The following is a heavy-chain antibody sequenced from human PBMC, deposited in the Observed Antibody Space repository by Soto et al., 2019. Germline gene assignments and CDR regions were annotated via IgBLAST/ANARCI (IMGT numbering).Heavy chain of an antibody. D-gene: IGHD2-8*01. CDR2: IAVGSGYT. Sequence: SVKVSCKASGFTFTSSASQWVRQARGQRLEWIGWIAVGSGYTNYAQRFQDRVTLTRDMSTATTYMELSRLTSEDTAIYYCAADATAWQQMVPSDYWGQGTLVTVSS. J-gene: IGHJ4*02. CDR1: GFTFTSSA. V-gene: IGHV1-58*01. CDR3: AADATAWQQMVPSDY.